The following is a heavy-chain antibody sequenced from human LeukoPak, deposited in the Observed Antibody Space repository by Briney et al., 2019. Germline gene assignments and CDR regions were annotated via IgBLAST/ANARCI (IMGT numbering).Heavy chain of an antibody. CDR2: ISYDGSNK. CDR1: GFTFSSYA. Sequence: GGSLRLSCAASGFTFSSYAMHWVRQAPGKGLEWVAVISYDGSNKYYADSVKGRFTISRDNSKNTLYLQMNSLRAEDTAVYYCAREGDYYFDYWGQRTLVTVSS. V-gene: IGHV3-30-3*01. J-gene: IGHJ4*02. D-gene: IGHD2-21*02. CDR3: AREGDYYFDY.